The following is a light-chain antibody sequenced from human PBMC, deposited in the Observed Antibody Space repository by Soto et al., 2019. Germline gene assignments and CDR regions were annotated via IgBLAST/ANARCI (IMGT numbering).Light chain of an antibody. CDR2: GAS. J-gene: IGKJ1*01. Sequence: EIVMTQSPATLSVSPWGRATLSCRASQSVSSDLAWYHQKPGQPPRLLIYGASTRATGIPARFSGSGSGTEFTLTINSLQSEDFAVYYCQQYNNWPRTFGQGTKVDIK. V-gene: IGKV3-15*01. CDR1: QSVSSD. CDR3: QQYNNWPRT.